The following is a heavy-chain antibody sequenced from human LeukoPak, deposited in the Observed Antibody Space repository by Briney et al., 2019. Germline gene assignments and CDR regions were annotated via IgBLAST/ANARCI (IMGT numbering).Heavy chain of an antibody. J-gene: IGHJ4*02. CDR1: GFTFSSYA. CDR2: ISYDGSNK. V-gene: IGHV3-30-3*01. CDR3: ARDALSGSYLDY. D-gene: IGHD1-26*01. Sequence: GRSLRLSCAASGFTFSSYAMHWVRQAPGKGLEWVAVISYDGSNKYYADSVKGRFTISRDNSKNTLYLQMNSLRAEDTAVYYCARDALSGSYLDYWGQGTLDTVSS.